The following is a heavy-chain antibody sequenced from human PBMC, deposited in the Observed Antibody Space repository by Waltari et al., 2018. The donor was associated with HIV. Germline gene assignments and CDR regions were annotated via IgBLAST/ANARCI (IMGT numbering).Heavy chain of an antibody. CDR2: IYYCGSN. V-gene: IGHV4-39*01. D-gene: IGHD5-18*01. CDR3: ARVQTGVDTAMVDRYFDL. J-gene: IGHJ2*01. Sequence: QLQLQESGPGLVKPSETLSLTCTVSGGSISSSSYYWGWIRQPPGQGLEWIGSIYYCGSNYDNTSLKSRGSISGDTSKNQFSLKRSSVTAADTAVYYCARVQTGVDTAMVDRYFDLWGRGTLVTVSS. CDR1: GGSISSSSYY.